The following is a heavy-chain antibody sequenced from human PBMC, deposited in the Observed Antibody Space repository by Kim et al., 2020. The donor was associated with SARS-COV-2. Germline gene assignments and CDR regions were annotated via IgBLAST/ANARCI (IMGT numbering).Heavy chain of an antibody. CDR3: AREVDVDTAMTSPRFDP. Sequence: SETLSLTCTVSGGSISSYYWSWIRQPPGKGLEWIGYIYYSGSTNYNPSLKSRVTISVDTSKNQFSLKLSSVTAADTAVYYCAREVDVDTAMTSPRFDPWGQGTLVTVSS. J-gene: IGHJ5*02. D-gene: IGHD5-18*01. CDR1: GGSISSYY. CDR2: IYYSGST. V-gene: IGHV4-59*01.